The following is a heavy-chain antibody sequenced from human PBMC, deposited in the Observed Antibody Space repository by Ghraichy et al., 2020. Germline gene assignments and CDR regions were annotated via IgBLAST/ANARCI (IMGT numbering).Heavy chain of an antibody. J-gene: IGHJ2*01. V-gene: IGHV4-59*01. D-gene: IGHD5-18*01. Sequence: SETLSLTCTVSGGSISSYYWSWIRQPPGKGLEWIGYIYYSGSTNYNPSLKSRVTISVDTSKNQFSLKLSSVTAADTAVYYCARGDTAMVRGYFDLWGRGTLVTVSS. CDR1: GGSISSYY. CDR2: IYYSGST. CDR3: ARGDTAMVRGYFDL.